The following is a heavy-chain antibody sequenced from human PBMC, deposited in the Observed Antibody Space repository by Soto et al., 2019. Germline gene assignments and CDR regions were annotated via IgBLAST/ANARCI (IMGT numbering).Heavy chain of an antibody. CDR2: IYYSGST. V-gene: IGHV4-59*01. D-gene: IGHD6-13*01. CDR1: GGSISSYY. Sequence: SETLSLTCXVSGGSISSYYWSWIWQPPGKGLEWIGYIYYSGSTNYNPSLKSRVTISVDTSKNQFSLKLSSVTAADTAVYYCARVQSSSWQDYYYGMDVWGQGTTVTVSS. J-gene: IGHJ6*02. CDR3: ARVQSSSWQDYYYGMDV.